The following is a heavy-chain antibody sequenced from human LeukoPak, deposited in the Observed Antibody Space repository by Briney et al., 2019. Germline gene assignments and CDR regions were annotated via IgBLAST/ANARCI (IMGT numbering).Heavy chain of an antibody. Sequence: GGSLTLSCAASGFTFSNYWMLWVRQGPGKGLVWVSNINTDGSITNYADSVKGRFSISRVNAKNTLYLQMNSLRAEDTAVYYCGRDNNYKVDVWGKGTTVTVSS. J-gene: IGHJ6*04. CDR3: GRDNNYKVDV. CDR2: INTDGSIT. D-gene: IGHD5-24*01. CDR1: GFTFSNYW. V-gene: IGHV3-74*01.